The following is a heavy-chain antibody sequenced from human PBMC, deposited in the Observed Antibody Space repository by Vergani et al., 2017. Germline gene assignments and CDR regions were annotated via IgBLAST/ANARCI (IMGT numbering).Heavy chain of an antibody. Sequence: QVQLQESGPRLVRPSQTLSLTCTVSGGSINTGAYYWSWIRQPAGKGLEWIGRVYTSGMTNYNPSLKSRVTILVDRSKSQLSLKLTSVTAGDTAVYFCASRATVANGGWFDPWGQGTLVTVSS. CDR3: ASRATVANGGWFDP. J-gene: IGHJ5*02. CDR1: GGSINTGAYY. V-gene: IGHV4-61*02. CDR2: VYTSGMT. D-gene: IGHD4-23*01.